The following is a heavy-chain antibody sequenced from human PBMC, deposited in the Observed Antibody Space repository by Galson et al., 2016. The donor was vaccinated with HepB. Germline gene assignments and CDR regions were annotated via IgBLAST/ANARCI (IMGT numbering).Heavy chain of an antibody. CDR1: GFTFDSYA. CDR2: VLASGLST. V-gene: IGHV3-23*01. Sequence: SLRLSCAASGFTFDSYAMNWVRQAPGKGLEWVSAVLASGLSTYYAASVRGRFTISRDNSKNTLSLQMDSLRAEDTAVYYCTRDSPQVDNSGGWGFYDPWGQGTLVTVSS. J-gene: IGHJ5*02. D-gene: IGHD6-19*01. CDR3: TRDSPQVDNSGGWGFYDP.